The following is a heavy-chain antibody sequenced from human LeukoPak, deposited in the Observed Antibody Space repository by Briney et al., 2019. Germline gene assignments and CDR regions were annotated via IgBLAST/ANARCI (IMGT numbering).Heavy chain of an antibody. V-gene: IGHV3-74*01. CDR3: ARDSSGYVNWFDP. J-gene: IGHJ5*02. CDR1: GFTFSSYA. CDR2: INSDGSST. Sequence: PGGSLRLSCAASGFTFSSYAMSWVRQAPGKGLVWVSRINSDGSSTSYADSVKGRFTISRDNAKNTLYLQMNSLRAEDTAVYYCARDSSGYVNWFDPWGQGTLVTVSS. D-gene: IGHD3-22*01.